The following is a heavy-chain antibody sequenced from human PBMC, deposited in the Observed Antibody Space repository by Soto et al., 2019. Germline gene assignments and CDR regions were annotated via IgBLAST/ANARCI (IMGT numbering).Heavy chain of an antibody. Sequence: GGSLRLSCAASRFTFSVYAMDWVHQAPGKGLESVSIISGNGGRTDYADSVKGRFTISRDNSKNTLYLQMNSLRAEDTAIYYCAKVPLLPYYFVYWGQGSLVTVSS. CDR1: RFTFSVYA. CDR3: AKVPLLPYYFVY. J-gene: IGHJ4*02. CDR2: ISGNGGRT. D-gene: IGHD2-21*01. V-gene: IGHV3-23*01.